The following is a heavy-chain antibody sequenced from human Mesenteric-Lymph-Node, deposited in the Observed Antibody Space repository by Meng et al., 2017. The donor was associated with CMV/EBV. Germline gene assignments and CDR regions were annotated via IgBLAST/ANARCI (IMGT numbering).Heavy chain of an antibody. V-gene: IGHV4-34*01. D-gene: IGHD4-23*01. Sequence: QVLFQRWGQGLWKPSETRSPTCAVYGGSFSGYYWSWIRQPPGKGLEWIGEINHSGSTNYNPSLKSRVTISVDTSKNQFSLKLSSVTAADTAVYYCARHQRWLKSEGGFNYWGQGTLVTVSS. CDR3: ARHQRWLKSEGGFNY. J-gene: IGHJ4*02. CDR1: GGSFSGYY. CDR2: INHSGST.